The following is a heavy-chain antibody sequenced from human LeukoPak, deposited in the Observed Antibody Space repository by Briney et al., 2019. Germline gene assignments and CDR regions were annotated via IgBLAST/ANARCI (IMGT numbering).Heavy chain of an antibody. D-gene: IGHD3-22*01. Sequence: SETLSLTCTVSGGSISSYYWSWIRQPPGKGLEWIGYIYYSGSTNYNPSLKSRVTISVDTSKNQFSLKLSSVTAADTAVYYCAGAYYYDSSGYHKNYYFDYWGQGTLVTVSS. CDR1: GGSISSYY. CDR2: IYYSGST. V-gene: IGHV4-59*01. J-gene: IGHJ4*02. CDR3: AGAYYYDSSGYHKNYYFDY.